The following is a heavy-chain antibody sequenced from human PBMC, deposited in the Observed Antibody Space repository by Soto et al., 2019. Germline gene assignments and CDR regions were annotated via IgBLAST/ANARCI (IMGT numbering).Heavy chain of an antibody. CDR2: VSVSTGGT. CDR1: GFTFSRYA. CDR3: ATEIEGSGYLRRHLYY. J-gene: IGHJ4*02. D-gene: IGHD3-10*01. Sequence: GGSLRLSCVGSGFTFSRYAMTWVRQARGKGLEWVSGVSVSTGGTYYADSMKGRFTISRDNSKNTLYLQMNSLRAEDTAVYYCATEIEGSGYLRRHLYYWGLGTLVTVSS. V-gene: IGHV3-23*01.